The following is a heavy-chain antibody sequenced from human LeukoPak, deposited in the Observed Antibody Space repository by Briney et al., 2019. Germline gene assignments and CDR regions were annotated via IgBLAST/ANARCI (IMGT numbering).Heavy chain of an antibody. CDR2: IWYDGSNK. J-gene: IGHJ4*02. CDR3: ARSGEVATASVFDY. Sequence: GGSLRLSCAASGFTFSSYGMHWVRQAPGKGLEWVAVIWYDGSNKYYADSVKGRFTISRDNSKNTLYLQMNSLRAEDTAVYYCARSGEVATASVFDYWGQGTLVTVSS. CDR1: GFTFSSYG. V-gene: IGHV3-33*01. D-gene: IGHD2-21*02.